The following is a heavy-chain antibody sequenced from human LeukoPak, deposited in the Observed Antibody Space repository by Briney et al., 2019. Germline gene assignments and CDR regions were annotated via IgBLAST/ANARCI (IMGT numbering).Heavy chain of an antibody. CDR2: INWNGGST. CDR1: GFTFDDYG. D-gene: IGHD1-26*01. CDR3: ARASVRVSGSYRTADY. Sequence: PGGSLRLSCAASGFTFDDYGMSWVRQAPGKGLEWVSGINWNGGSTGYADSVKGRFTISRDNAKNSLYLQMNSLRAEDTALYYCARASVRVSGSYRTADYWGQGTLVTVSS. J-gene: IGHJ4*02. V-gene: IGHV3-20*04.